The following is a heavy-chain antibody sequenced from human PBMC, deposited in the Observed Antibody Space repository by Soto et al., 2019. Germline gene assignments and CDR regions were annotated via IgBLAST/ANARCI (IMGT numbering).Heavy chain of an antibody. J-gene: IGHJ4*02. CDR2: INPGSGVT. D-gene: IGHD1-1*01. Sequence: TSVQVSCEASGYSFTKYHMHWVRQAPGQGLEWMGWINPGSGVTNQAQKFQGRVTMTRDTSITTTYMELNSLTSDDTAVYYGARVAGQKNARFDNWGQGALVT. CDR3: ARVAGQKNARFDN. CDR1: GYSFTKYH. V-gene: IGHV1-2*02.